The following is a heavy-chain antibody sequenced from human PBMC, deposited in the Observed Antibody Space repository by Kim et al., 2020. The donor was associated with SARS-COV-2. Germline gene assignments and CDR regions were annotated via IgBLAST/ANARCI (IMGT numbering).Heavy chain of an antibody. D-gene: IGHD2-21*01. Sequence: RFTISRDNAKNSLYLQMNSLRAEDTALYYCAKYPLAYCGGDCYPFYYMDVWGKGTTVTVSS. J-gene: IGHJ6*03. CDR3: AKYPLAYCGGDCYPFYYMDV. V-gene: IGHV3-9*01.